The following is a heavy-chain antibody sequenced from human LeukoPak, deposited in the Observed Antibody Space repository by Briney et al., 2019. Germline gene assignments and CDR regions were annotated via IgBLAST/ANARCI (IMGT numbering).Heavy chain of an antibody. J-gene: IGHJ4*02. V-gene: IGHV3-49*04. CDR2: IRSKAYGGTT. CDR3: TIGVFPNY. CDR1: GFTFGDYA. Sequence: GGSLRLSCTASGFTFGDYAMSWVRQAPGKGLEWVGFIRSKAYGGTTEYAASVKGRFTISRGDSKSIAYLQMNSLKTEDTAVYYCTIGVFPNYWGQGTLVTVSS. D-gene: IGHD2-21*01.